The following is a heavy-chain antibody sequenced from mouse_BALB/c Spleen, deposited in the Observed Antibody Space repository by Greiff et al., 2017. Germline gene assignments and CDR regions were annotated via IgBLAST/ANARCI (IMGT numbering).Heavy chain of an antibody. D-gene: IGHD2-1*01. CDR2: ISSGSSTI. Sequence: EVQLVESGGGLVQPGGSRKLSCAASGFTFSSFGMHWVRQAPEKGLEWVAYISSGSSTIYYADTVKGRFTISRDNPKNTLFLQMTSLRSEDTAMYYFASDGNYLYSYAMDYWGQGTSVTVSS. CDR1: GFTFSSFG. J-gene: IGHJ4*01. V-gene: IGHV5-17*02. CDR3: ASDGNYLYSYAMDY.